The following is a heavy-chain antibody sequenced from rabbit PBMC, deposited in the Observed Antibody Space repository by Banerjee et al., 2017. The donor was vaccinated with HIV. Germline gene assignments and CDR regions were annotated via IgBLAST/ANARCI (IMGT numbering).Heavy chain of an antibody. CDR2: INSSSGST. Sequence: QEQLEESGGDLVKPEGSLTLTCTASGFSFSNKYVMCWVRQAPGKGLEWIACINSSSGSTVYATWAKGRFTISRTSSTTVALQMTSLTAADTATYFCARWSYGGGRGDTRSFNLWGPGTLVTVS. J-gene: IGHJ4*01. CDR3: ARWSYGGGRGDTRSFNL. D-gene: IGHD4-2*01. V-gene: IGHV1S45*01. CDR1: GFSFSNKYV.